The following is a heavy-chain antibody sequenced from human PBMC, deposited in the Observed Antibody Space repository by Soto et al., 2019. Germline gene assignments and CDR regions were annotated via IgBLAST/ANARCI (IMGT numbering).Heavy chain of an antibody. Sequence: QVTLKESGPVLVKPTETLTLTCTVSGFSLSNARMGVSWIRQPPGKALEWLAHIFSNDEKSYSTSLKSRLTISKDTSKRQVVLTMTNMDPVDTATYYCARIDHYYYYYGMDVWGQGTTVTVSS. J-gene: IGHJ6*02. CDR3: ARIDHYYYYYGMDV. CDR1: GFSLSNARMG. CDR2: IFSNDEK. V-gene: IGHV2-26*01.